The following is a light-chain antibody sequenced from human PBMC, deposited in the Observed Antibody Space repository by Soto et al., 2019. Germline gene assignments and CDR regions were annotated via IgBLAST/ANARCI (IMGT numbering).Light chain of an antibody. CDR1: SSNIGRNT. V-gene: IGLV1-44*01. CDR2: RNN. CDR3: AAWDDSLTDYV. J-gene: IGLJ1*01. Sequence: QSVLTQEPSASEAPGQRVTISCSGGSSNIGRNTVNWYQQLPGTAPKLLIYRNNRRPSGVPDRFSGSKSGTSASLAISGLQSEDEADYYCAAWDDSLTDYVFGTGTKVTVL.